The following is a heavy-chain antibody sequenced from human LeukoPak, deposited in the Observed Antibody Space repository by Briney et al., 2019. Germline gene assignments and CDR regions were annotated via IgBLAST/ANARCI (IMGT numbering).Heavy chain of an antibody. J-gene: IGHJ6*04. V-gene: IGHV1-69*04. CDR1: GATFSSYA. D-gene: IGHD2-15*01. Sequence: GASVKLSCKAAGATFSSYAISWVRHAPGPGLEWMGRIIPILDIANYAQKFQGRVTITADKSTSTAYMELSSLRSEDTAVYYCARGLALGYCSGGSCYAYDVWGKGTAVTVSS. CDR3: ARGLALGYCSGGSCYAYDV. CDR2: IIPILDIA.